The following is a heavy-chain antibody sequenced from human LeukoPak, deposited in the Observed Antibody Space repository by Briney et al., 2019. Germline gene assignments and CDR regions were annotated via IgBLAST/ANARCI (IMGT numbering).Heavy chain of an antibody. Sequence: SETLSLTCAVYGGSFSGYYWSWIRQPPGKGLEWIGEINHSGSTNYNPSLKSRVTISVDTSKNQFSLKLSSVTAADTAVYYCARGDYYGSGSCFDYWGQGTLVTVSS. CDR1: GGSFSGYY. V-gene: IGHV4-34*01. J-gene: IGHJ4*02. D-gene: IGHD3-10*01. CDR2: INHSGST. CDR3: ARGDYYGSGSCFDY.